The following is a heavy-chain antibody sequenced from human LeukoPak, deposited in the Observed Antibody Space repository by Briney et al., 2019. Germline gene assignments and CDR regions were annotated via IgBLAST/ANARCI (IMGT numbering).Heavy chain of an antibody. CDR2: INPNSGGT. CDR3: AKSFLYYYYMDV. J-gene: IGHJ6*03. V-gene: IGHV1-2*02. D-gene: IGHD3-16*02. Sequence: ASVKVSCKASGYSFTNYDINWVRQATGQGLEWMGWINPNSGGTNYAQKFQGRVTMTRDTSISTACMELSRLRSDDTAVYYCAKSFLYYYYMDVWGKGTTVTVSS. CDR1: GYSFTNYD.